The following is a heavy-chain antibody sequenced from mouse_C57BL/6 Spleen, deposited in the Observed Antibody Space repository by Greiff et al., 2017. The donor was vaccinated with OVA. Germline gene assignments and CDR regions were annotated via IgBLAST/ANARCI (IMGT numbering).Heavy chain of an antibody. Sequence: EVQLQQSGAELVRPGASVKLSCTASGFNIKDYYMHWVKQRPEQGLEWIGRIDPEDGDTEYAPKFQGKATMTADTSSNTAYLQLSSLTSEDTAVYYCTTDGSSYGNWFAYWGQGTLVTVSA. CDR1: GFNIKDYY. CDR3: TTDGSSYGNWFAY. J-gene: IGHJ3*01. CDR2: IDPEDGDT. V-gene: IGHV14-1*01. D-gene: IGHD1-1*01.